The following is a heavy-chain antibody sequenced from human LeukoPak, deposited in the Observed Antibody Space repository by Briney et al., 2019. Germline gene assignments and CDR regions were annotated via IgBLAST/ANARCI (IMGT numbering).Heavy chain of an antibody. Sequence: SVKVSCKASGGTFSSYAISWVRQAPGQGLEWMGGIIPIFGTANYAQKFQGRVTITTDESTSTAYMELSSLRSEDTAVYYCARGARGGLLYFDWLSDLDYWGQGTLVTVSS. V-gene: IGHV1-69*05. CDR3: ARGARGGLLYFDWLSDLDY. J-gene: IGHJ4*02. CDR2: IIPIFGTA. D-gene: IGHD3-9*01. CDR1: GGTFSSYA.